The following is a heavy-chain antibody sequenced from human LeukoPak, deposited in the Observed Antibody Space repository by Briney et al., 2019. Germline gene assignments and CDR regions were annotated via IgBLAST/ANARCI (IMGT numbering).Heavy chain of an antibody. CDR2: IKQDGSEK. V-gene: IGHV3-7*01. Sequence: GGSLRLSCAASGLTFSSYWMSWVRQAPGKGLEWVANIKQDGSEKYYVDSVKGRFTISRDNAKNSLHLQMNSLRAEDTAVYYCAREYDFWSGYPLDYWGQGTLVTVSS. CDR1: GLTFSSYW. CDR3: AREYDFWSGYPLDY. D-gene: IGHD3-3*01. J-gene: IGHJ4*02.